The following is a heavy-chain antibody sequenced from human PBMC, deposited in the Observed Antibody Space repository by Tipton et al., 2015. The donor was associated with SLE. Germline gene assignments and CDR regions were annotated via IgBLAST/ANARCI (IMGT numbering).Heavy chain of an antibody. CDR2: IFYSGST. V-gene: IGHV4-59*01. Sequence: TLSLTCTVSGGSISSYYWSWIRQPPRKGLEWIGDIFYSGSTNYNPSLKSRVTISVDTSKNQFSLKLISVTAADTAMYYCARSPFNIWSKGTMVTVSS. CDR1: GGSISSYY. J-gene: IGHJ3*02. CDR3: ARSPFNI.